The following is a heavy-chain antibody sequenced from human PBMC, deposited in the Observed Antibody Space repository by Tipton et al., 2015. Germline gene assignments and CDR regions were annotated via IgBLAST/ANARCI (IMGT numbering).Heavy chain of an antibody. CDR3: ARVGYCGGSCFSGYYGMDV. CDR1: GGSISNMNW. V-gene: IGHV4-4*02. D-gene: IGHD2-21*01. Sequence: SLRLSCAVSGGSISNMNWWNWVRQSPGKGLEWIGEIYHTGLTNYNPSLKSRVTISVDTSKNQFSLKLSSVTAADTAVYYCARVGYCGGSCFSGYYGMDVWGRGTTVTVSS. J-gene: IGHJ6*02. CDR2: IYHTGLT.